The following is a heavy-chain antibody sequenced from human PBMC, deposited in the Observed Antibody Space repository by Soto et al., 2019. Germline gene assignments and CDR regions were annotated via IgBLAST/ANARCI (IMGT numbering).Heavy chain of an antibody. CDR2: IYPGGSDT. V-gene: IGHV5-51*01. CDR3: ARTRTFSLGFYYSAMHV. J-gene: IGHJ6*02. CDR1: GYSFTSYW. D-gene: IGHD3-16*01. Sequence: PGESLKISCKASGYSFTSYWIAWVRQMPGKGLEWMGIIYPGGSDTKYSPSFQGQVTISADRSISTAYLQWGSLKASDSAIYYCARTRTFSLGFYYSAMHVCGQGTAVTVSS.